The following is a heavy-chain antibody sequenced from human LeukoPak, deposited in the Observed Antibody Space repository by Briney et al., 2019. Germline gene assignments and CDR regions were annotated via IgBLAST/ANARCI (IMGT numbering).Heavy chain of an antibody. J-gene: IGHJ4*02. CDR3: ARDSRYGYSYDFDY. D-gene: IGHD5-18*01. Sequence: SETLSLTCTVSGGSISSSSYYWGWIRQPPGKGLEWIGSIYYSGSTYYNPSLKSRVTISVDTSKNQFSLKLSSVTAADTAVYYCARDSRYGYSYDFDYWGQGTLVTVSS. CDR2: IYYSGST. CDR1: GGSISSSSYY. V-gene: IGHV4-39*07.